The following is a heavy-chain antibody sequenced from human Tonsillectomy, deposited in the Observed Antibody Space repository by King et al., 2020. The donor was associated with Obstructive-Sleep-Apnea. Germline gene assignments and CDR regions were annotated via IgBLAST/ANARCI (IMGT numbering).Heavy chain of an antibody. CDR2: IFHTGNT. D-gene: IGHD4-17*01. J-gene: IGHJ5*02. V-gene: IGHV4-38-2*02. CDR3: AKDYGDLTGLDP. CDR1: GYSISTGYY. Sequence: QLQESGPGLVKPSETLSLTCAVSGYSISTGYYWVWIRQPPGKGLEWIGSIFHTGNTYYNPSLKGRVTISVDTSRNQFSLKLSSVTAADTAVYYCAKDYGDLTGLDPWGQGTLVTVSS.